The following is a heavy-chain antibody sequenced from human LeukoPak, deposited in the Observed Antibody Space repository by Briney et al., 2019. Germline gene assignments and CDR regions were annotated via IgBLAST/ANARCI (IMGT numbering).Heavy chain of an antibody. J-gene: IGHJ3*02. CDR1: GFTVSRKY. CDR2: IYSGGNT. Sequence: GGSLRLSCAASGFTVSRKYMSWVRQAPGKGLEWVSIIYSGGNTYYADSVKGRFTISRDNSKNTLYLQMNSLRAEDTAVYYCARDTIAATGTVHAFDIWGLGTMVTVSP. CDR3: ARDTIAATGTVHAFDI. V-gene: IGHV3-66*02. D-gene: IGHD6-13*01.